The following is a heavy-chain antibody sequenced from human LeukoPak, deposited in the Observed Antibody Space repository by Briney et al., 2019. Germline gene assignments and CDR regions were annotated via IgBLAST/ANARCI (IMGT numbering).Heavy chain of an antibody. Sequence: GGSLRLSCAASEFSVGSNYMTWVRQAPGKGLEWVSLIYSGGSTYYADSVKGRFTISRDNSKNTLYLQMNSLRAEDTAVYYCARDRIAGLVVGYHDYWGQGTLVTVSS. CDR3: ARDRIAGLVVGYHDY. CDR2: IYSGGST. V-gene: IGHV3-66*01. D-gene: IGHD3-22*01. CDR1: EFSVGSNY. J-gene: IGHJ4*02.